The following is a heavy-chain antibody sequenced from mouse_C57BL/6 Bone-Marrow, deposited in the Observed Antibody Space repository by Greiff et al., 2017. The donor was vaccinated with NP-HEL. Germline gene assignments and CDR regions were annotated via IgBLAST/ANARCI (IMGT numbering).Heavy chain of an antibody. CDR1: GYTFTSYW. D-gene: IGHD3-2*02. CDR2: INPSNGGT. CDR3: ARLQLRLQYYFDY. V-gene: IGHV1-53*01. J-gene: IGHJ2*01. Sequence: QVQLQQPGTELVKPGASVKLSCKASGYTFTSYWMHWVKQRPGQGLEWIGNINPSNGGTHYNEKLKSKATLTVDKSSSTAYMQLSSLTSEDSAVYYCARLQLRLQYYFDYWGQGTTLTVSS.